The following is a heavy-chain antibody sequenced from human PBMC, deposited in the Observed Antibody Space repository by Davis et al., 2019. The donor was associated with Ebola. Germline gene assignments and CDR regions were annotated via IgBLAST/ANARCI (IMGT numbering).Heavy chain of an antibody. CDR1: GFTFSSYW. CDR2: INRDGSTT. Sequence: GESLKISCAASGFTFSSYWMHWVRQAPGKGLVWVSCINRDGSTTTYADSVKGRFTISRDNSKNTLYLQMNSLRPEDTAVYYCARGRGYSAYDLGYWGQGTLVTVSS. CDR3: ARGRGYSAYDLGY. D-gene: IGHD5-12*01. V-gene: IGHV3-74*03. J-gene: IGHJ4*02.